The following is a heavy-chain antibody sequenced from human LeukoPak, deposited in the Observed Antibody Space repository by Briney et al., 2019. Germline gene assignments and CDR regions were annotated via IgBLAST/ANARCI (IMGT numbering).Heavy chain of an antibody. J-gene: IGHJ4*02. CDR3: ANVGSSQSFDY. V-gene: IGHV3-9*01. CDR2: ISWNSGSI. Sequence: GGSLRLSCAASGFTFDYYAMHWARHAPGKGLEWVSGISWNSGSIGYADSVKGRFTISRDNAKNSLYLQMNSLRAEDTALYYCANVGSSQSFDYWGQGTLVTVSS. D-gene: IGHD6-6*01. CDR1: GFTFDYYA.